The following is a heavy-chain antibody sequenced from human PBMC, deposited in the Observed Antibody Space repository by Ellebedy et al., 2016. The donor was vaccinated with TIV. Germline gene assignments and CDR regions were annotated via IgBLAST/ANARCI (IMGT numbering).Heavy chain of an antibody. CDR1: GFTFDDYA. D-gene: IGHD2-2*01. J-gene: IGHJ6*03. Sequence: SLKISCEASGFTFDDYAMHWVRQAPGKGLEWVSGISYNGGKIDYAASVQGRFTISRDNAKKSLYLQMDSLRLEDTAFYFCAKGFHCSSTKCYVSDYYYMDVWGKGTTVTVS. CDR3: AKGFHCSSTKCYVSDYYYMDV. CDR2: ISYNGGKI. V-gene: IGHV3-9*01.